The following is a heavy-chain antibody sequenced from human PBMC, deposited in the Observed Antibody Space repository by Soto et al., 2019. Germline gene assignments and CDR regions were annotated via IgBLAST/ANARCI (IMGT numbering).Heavy chain of an antibody. CDR1: GGTFSSYA. CDR2: IIPIFGTA. CDR3: ARDVTGTEGNYYFAY. J-gene: IGHJ4*02. V-gene: IGHV1-69*12. D-gene: IGHD1-20*01. Sequence: QVQLVQSGAEVKKPGSSVKVSCKASGGTFSSYAISWVRQSPGQGLEWMGGIIPIFGTANYAQKFQGRVTITADESTSTAYMDLSSLRSEDTGVYYCARDVTGTEGNYYFAYWGQGTLVTVSS.